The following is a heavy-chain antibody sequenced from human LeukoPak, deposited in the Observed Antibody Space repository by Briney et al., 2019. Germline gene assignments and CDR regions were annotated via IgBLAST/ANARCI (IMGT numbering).Heavy chain of an antibody. D-gene: IGHD3-22*01. CDR1: GYSFTSFW. CDR2: IYTGDSDT. J-gene: IGHJ4*02. CDR3: ARRAGYYDTRDPDY. Sequence: GESLKISGQGSGYSFTSFWIGWVRQMPGKGGEWLGVIYTGDSDTRYSPSFQGQVTIPADKSISTAYLQWSRLKASDTAMYYCARRAGYYDTRDPDYWGQGAMVTVSS. V-gene: IGHV5-51*01.